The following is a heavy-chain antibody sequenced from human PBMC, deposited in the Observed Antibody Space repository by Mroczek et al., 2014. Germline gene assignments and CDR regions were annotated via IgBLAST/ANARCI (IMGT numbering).Heavy chain of an antibody. CDR1: GYTFTSYD. J-gene: IGHJ6*03. CDR2: MNPNSGNT. V-gene: IGHV1-8*01. CDR3: ARGRTNFWSGYYTARQNYYYYMDV. D-gene: IGHD3-3*01. Sequence: QVQLVESGAEVKKPGASVKVSCKASGYTFTSYDINWVRQATGQGLEWMGWMNPNSGNTGYAQKFQGRVTMTRNTSISTAYMELSSLRSEDTAVYYCARGRTNFWSGYYTARQNYYYYMDVWGKGTTVTVSS.